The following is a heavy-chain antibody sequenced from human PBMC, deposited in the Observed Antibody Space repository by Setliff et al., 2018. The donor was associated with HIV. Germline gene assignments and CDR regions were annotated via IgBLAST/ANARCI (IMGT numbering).Heavy chain of an antibody. Sequence: ASVKVSCKTPEYIFTDYYIHWVRQAPGQGLEWMGRINPDNGATNTAQKFQGRVTMTRDTSIRIAYMELSGLRSDDTALYYCALHYVSLREWFDPWGPGTLVTVSS. V-gene: IGHV1-2*06. CDR2: INPDNGAT. D-gene: IGHD3-10*02. CDR1: EYIFTDYY. J-gene: IGHJ5*02. CDR3: ALHYVSLREWFDP.